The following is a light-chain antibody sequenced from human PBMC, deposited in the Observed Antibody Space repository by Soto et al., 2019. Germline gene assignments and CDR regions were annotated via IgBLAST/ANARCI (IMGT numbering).Light chain of an antibody. CDR2: GAS. Sequence: IVLTQSPATLSVSPGERATLYCRASQSVSSNLAWHQQRPGQAPRLLFYGASTRATGVPARFSGGGSGTEFTLTISSLQPEDFATYYCKHSYNTPITFGQGTRLEI. CDR1: QSVSSN. J-gene: IGKJ5*01. CDR3: KHSYNTPIT. V-gene: IGKV3D-15*01.